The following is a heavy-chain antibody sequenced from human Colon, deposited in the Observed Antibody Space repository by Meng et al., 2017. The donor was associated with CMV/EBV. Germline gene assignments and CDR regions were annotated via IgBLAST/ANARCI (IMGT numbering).Heavy chain of an antibody. CDR3: ARDSHPKADNVAVMVYVRPYNYFDP. Sequence: GESLKISCAASGFDFSAFGMNWLRQAPGKELEWVASITRSGTYRDYADSVKGRFTISRDNSKNSVTLQMNILRVEDTATYFCARDSHPKADNVAVMVYVRPYNYFDPWGQGTLVTVSS. D-gene: IGHD2-8*01. V-gene: IGHV3-21*01. CDR1: GFDFSAFG. J-gene: IGHJ5*02. CDR2: ITRSGTYR.